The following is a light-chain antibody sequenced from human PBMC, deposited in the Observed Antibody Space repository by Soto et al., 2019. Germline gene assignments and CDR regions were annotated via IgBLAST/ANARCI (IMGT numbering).Light chain of an antibody. CDR2: GES. V-gene: IGKV3-15*01. CDR3: NQYDNWPKT. CDR1: QSVSSN. J-gene: IGKJ5*01. Sequence: EVVVIHSRSTLSLSPVERGTLACRASQSVSSNLAWYQQKPGQAPRLLIYGESTRATGIQARFSGSGSGKEFTLTISSLQYEDFAVYYCNQYDNWPKTFGQGTRMEIK.